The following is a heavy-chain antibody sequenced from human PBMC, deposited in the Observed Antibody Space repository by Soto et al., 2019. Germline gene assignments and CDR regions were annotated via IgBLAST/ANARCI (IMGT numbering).Heavy chain of an antibody. CDR3: ARHTGSLVAV. J-gene: IGHJ4*02. CDR1: GVSISSSSYN. V-gene: IGHV4-39*01. D-gene: IGHD2-8*02. CDR2: ISYSGIT. Sequence: QLQLQESGPGLVKPSETLSLTCTVSGVSISSSSYNWGWIRQPPGKGLEWIGSISYSGITYYNPSRKSRRSKSVDTSKHQLSLKLSSVTAADTAIYYCARHTGSLVAVWGQGTLVTVSS.